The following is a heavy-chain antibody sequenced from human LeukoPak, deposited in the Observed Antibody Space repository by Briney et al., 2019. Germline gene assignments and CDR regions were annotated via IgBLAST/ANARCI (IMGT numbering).Heavy chain of an antibody. CDR2: LHTSGST. D-gene: IGHD1-26*01. CDR3: ARDRGGIVGDTNAFDI. V-gene: IGHV4-61*02. Sequence: SETLSLTCTVSGGSISSGNYYWSWVRQPAGKGLQWFGRLHTSGSTNYNPSLGRRATISVDTSENQFSLKLRSMTAADTAVYYCARDRGGIVGDTNAFDIWGQGTMVTVSS. CDR1: GGSISSGNYY. J-gene: IGHJ3*02.